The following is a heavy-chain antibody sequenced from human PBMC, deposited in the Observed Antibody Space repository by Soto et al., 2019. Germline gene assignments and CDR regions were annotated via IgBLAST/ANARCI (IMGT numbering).Heavy chain of an antibody. CDR1: GFTFSSYG. Sequence: GGSLRLSCAASGFTFSSYGMHWVRQAPGKGLEWVAVISYDGSNKYYADSVKGRFTISRDNSKNTLYLQMNSLRAEDTAVYYCANGGSYYAAGRDYYYGMDVWGQGTTVTVSS. J-gene: IGHJ6*02. CDR3: ANGGSYYAAGRDYYYGMDV. V-gene: IGHV3-30*18. CDR2: ISYDGSNK. D-gene: IGHD6-13*01.